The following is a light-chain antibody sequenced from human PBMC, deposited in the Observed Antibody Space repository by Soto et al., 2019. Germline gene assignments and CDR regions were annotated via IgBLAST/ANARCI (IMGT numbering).Light chain of an antibody. CDR3: QQYGSSPPT. V-gene: IGKV3-20*01. CDR2: GAS. J-gene: IGKJ1*01. Sequence: EIVLTQSPGTLSLSPGERATLSCRASQSVSSSYLAWYQHKPGQAPRLLIYGASSRATGIPDRFSGSGSGTDFTLTISRLEPEDFAVYYCQQYGSSPPTFGQGTRWIS. CDR1: QSVSSSY.